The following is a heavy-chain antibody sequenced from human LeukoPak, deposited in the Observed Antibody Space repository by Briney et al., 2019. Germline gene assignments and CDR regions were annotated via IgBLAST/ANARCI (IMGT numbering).Heavy chain of an antibody. J-gene: IGHJ6*03. V-gene: IGHV3-30*18. Sequence: PGGSLRLSCAASGFTFSSYGMHWVRQAPGKGLEWVAVISYDGSNKYYADSVKGRFTISRDNSKNTLYLQMNSLRAEDTAVYYCAKRVGLYYYYMDVWGKGTTVTVSS. CDR1: GFTFSSYG. CDR3: AKRVGLYYYYMDV. CDR2: ISYDGSNK. D-gene: IGHD3-10*01.